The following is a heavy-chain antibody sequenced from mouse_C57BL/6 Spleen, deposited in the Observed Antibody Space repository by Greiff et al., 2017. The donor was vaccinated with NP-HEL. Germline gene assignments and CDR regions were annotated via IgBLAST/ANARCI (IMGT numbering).Heavy chain of an antibody. CDR2: IDPSDSYT. V-gene: IGHV1-50*01. J-gene: IGHJ4*01. CDR1: GYTFTSYW. Sequence: QVQLQQPGAELVKPGASVKLSCKASGYTFTSYWMQWVKQRPGQGLEWIGEIDPSDSYTNYNQKIKGTATLTVDTSSSTAYMQLSSLTSEDSAVYYCARLYDAYAMDYWGQGTSVTVSS. D-gene: IGHD2-14*01. CDR3: ARLYDAYAMDY.